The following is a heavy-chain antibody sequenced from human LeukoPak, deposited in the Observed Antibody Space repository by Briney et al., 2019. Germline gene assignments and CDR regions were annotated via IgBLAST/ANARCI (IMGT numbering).Heavy chain of an antibody. V-gene: IGHV4-59*01. J-gene: IGHJ4*02. Sequence: SETLSLTCSVSGGSISSYYWSWIRQPPGKGLEWIGYMSYSGSTNYNPSLESRVTISVDTFKNQFSLKLSSVTAADTAIYYCARGGSSGWYGDYWGQGTLVTVSS. CDR1: GGSISSYY. D-gene: IGHD6-19*01. CDR2: MSYSGST. CDR3: ARGGSSGWYGDY.